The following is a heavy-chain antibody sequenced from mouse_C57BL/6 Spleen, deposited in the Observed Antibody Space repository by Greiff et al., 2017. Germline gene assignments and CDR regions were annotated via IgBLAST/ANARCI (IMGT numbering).Heavy chain of an antibody. D-gene: IGHD1-1*01. CDR1: GFTFTSYC. CDR2: IDPADSYT. Sequence: QVQLQQPGAELVKPGASVKLSCKASGFTFTSYCMQWVKQRPGQGLEWIGEIDPADSYTNYDKKFKGKATLTVDTSSSTAYMQLISLTCEDSAVYYCARGFITTVVGGRGTGTTVTVAS. V-gene: IGHV1-50*01. J-gene: IGHJ1*03. CDR3: ARGFITTVVGG.